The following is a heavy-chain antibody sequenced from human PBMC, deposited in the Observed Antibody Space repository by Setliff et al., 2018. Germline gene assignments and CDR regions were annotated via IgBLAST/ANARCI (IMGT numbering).Heavy chain of an antibody. J-gene: IGHJ5*02. CDR2: ISSSSSYI. V-gene: IGHV3-21*01. D-gene: IGHD3-3*01. CDR1: GFTFSSYS. Sequence: PGGSLRLSCAASGFTFSSYSMNWVRQAPGKGLEWVSSISSSSSYIYYADSVKGRFTISRDNAKNSPYLQMNSLRAEDTAVYYCARDKLRFLENWSDPWGQGTLVTVSS. CDR3: ARDKLRFLENWSDP.